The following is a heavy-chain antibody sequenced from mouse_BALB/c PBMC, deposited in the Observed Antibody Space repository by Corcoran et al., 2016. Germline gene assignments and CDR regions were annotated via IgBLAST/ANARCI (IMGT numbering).Heavy chain of an antibody. CDR3: ARSRYAGAWFAY. CDR2: IFPGSGNT. D-gene: IGHD2-14*01. J-gene: IGHJ3*01. Sequence: QVRLQQSGPELVKPGASVKISCKASRYSFTSYYIHWVKQRPGQGLEWSGWIFPGSGNTKYNEKFKGKATLTADTSYSTAYMQLSSLTSEDSAVYFCARSRYAGAWFAYWGQGTLVTVSA. V-gene: IGHV1-66*01. CDR1: RYSFTSYY.